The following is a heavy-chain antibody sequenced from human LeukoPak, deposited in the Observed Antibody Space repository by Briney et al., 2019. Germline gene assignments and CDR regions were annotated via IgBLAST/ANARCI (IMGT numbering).Heavy chain of an antibody. J-gene: IGHJ4*02. D-gene: IGHD3-10*01. Sequence: GGSLRLSCAASGFTFSSYWMSWVRQAPGKGLEWVANIKQDGSEKYYVDSVKGRFTISRDNAKNSLYLQMNSLRAEDTAVYYCARDLVRGTKTAGSDYWGQGTLVTVSS. CDR2: IKQDGSEK. CDR1: GFTFSSYW. CDR3: ARDLVRGTKTAGSDY. V-gene: IGHV3-7*01.